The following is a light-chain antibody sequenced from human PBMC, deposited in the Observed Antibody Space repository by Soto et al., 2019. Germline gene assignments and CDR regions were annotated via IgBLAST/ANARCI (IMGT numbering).Light chain of an antibody. CDR1: QSVSSW. Sequence: DIQVTQSPSTLSASVGDRVTITCRASQSVSSWLAWYQQKPGKAPKLLIYDASNLESGVPSRFSGSGSGTDFTLTISCLQPDDSATYYCQQYNTYSPETFGQGTKVEMK. J-gene: IGKJ1*01. V-gene: IGKV1-5*01. CDR2: DAS. CDR3: QQYNTYSPET.